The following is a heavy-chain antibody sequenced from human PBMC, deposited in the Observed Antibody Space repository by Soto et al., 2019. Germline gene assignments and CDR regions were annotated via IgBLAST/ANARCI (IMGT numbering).Heavy chain of an antibody. CDR3: ARGAYDSSGYYPGGYYYYGMDV. Sequence: ASVKVSCKASGGTFSKYAISWVRQAPGQGLEWLGGIIPIFGTANYAQKFQGRVTITADKSTSTAYMELSSLRSEDTAVYYCARGAYDSSGYYPGGYYYYGMDVWGQGTTVTVSS. D-gene: IGHD3-22*01. CDR1: GGTFSKYA. V-gene: IGHV1-69*06. J-gene: IGHJ6*02. CDR2: IIPIFGTA.